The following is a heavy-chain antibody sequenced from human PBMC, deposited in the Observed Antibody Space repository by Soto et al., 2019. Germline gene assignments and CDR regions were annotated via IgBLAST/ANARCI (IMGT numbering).Heavy chain of an antibody. Sequence: GGSLRLSCAASGFTFSSYGMHWVRQAPGKGLEWVAVISYDGSNKYYADSVKGRFTISRDNSKNTLYLQMNSLRAEDTAVYYCGRGGASTKVHAFDIWGQGTMVTVSS. CDR2: ISYDGSNK. D-gene: IGHD1-26*01. J-gene: IGHJ3*02. CDR1: GFTFSSYG. V-gene: IGHV3-30*03. CDR3: GRGGASTKVHAFDI.